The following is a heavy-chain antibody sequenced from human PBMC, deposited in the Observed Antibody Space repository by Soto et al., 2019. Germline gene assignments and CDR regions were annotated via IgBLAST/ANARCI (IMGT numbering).Heavy chain of an antibody. Sequence: EVQLVESGGGLVQPGGSLRLSCAASGFTVSSNYMSWVRQAPGKGLEWVAVIYNGGSTYYADSVKGRFNISGHNAKNPMYLQMNSLRAEDTAVYYCARDVDYIWGSQDWGQGTLVTVSS. CDR2: IYNGGST. V-gene: IGHV3-53*04. CDR1: GFTVSSNY. CDR3: ARDVDYIWGSQD. J-gene: IGHJ4*02. D-gene: IGHD3-16*01.